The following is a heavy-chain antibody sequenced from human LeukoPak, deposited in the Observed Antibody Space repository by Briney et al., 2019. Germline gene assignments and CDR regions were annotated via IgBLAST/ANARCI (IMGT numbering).Heavy chain of an antibody. CDR1: GFTVSSNY. CDR2: IYSGGST. D-gene: IGHD3-3*01. Sequence: GGSLRLSCAASGFTVSSNYMSWVRQAPGKGLEWVSVIYSGGSTYYADSVKGRFTISRDNSKNTLYLQMNSLRAEDTAVYYCARVRYDFWSGYYSEVENNYYYYYGMDVWGQGTTVTASS. CDR3: ARVRYDFWSGYYSEVENNYYYYYGMDV. V-gene: IGHV3-66*01. J-gene: IGHJ6*02.